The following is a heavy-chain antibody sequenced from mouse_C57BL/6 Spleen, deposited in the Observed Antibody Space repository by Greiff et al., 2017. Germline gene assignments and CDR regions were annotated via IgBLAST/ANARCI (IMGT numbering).Heavy chain of an antibody. D-gene: IGHD3-2*01. V-gene: IGHV2-2*01. CDR1: GFSLTSYG. Sequence: QVQLQQSGPGLVQPSQSLSITCTVSGFSLTSYGVHWVRQSPGKGLEWLGVVWSGGSTDYNAAFISRLSISKDNSTSQVFFQMNRLQDDDAAIYYCASDSPGGAMDYWGQGTSVTVSS. J-gene: IGHJ4*01. CDR2: VWSGGST. CDR3: ASDSPGGAMDY.